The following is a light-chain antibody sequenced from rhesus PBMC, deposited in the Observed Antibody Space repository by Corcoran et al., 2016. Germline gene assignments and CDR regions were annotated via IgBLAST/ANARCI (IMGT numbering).Light chain of an antibody. V-gene: IGKV1-74*01. CDR1: ENVNNY. Sequence: DIQMTQSPSSLSASVGDRVTITCWASENVNNYLNWYQQKTGKAPKLLIYKASTLQSGVPSRLSGSGSRTDYTFTISSLQPEDVSTYYCQHGYGTPFTFGPGTKLDIK. J-gene: IGKJ3*01. CDR3: QHGYGTPFT. CDR2: KAS.